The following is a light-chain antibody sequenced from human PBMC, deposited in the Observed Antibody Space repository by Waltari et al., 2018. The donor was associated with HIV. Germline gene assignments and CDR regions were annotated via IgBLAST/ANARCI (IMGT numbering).Light chain of an antibody. CDR3: GTWVKSLTPLYV. V-gene: IGLV1-51*02. J-gene: IGLJ1*01. CDR2: EGH. Sequence: QSMLTQPPSLSAAPGQRVTISCSGFDSNVGNVSASWYQHLPGTAPKLLIYEGHTRPSGIPDRFSGSQSGASATLGITGLQTGDEADYYCGTWVKSLTPLYVFGTGTAVTVL. CDR1: DSNVGNVS.